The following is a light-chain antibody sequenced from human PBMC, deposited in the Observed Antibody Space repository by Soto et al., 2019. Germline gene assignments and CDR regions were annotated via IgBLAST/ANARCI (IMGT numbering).Light chain of an antibody. CDR2: MGS. CDR3: MQALQTWT. V-gene: IGKV2-28*01. CDR1: QSLLHSNGYNY. Sequence: TVMTQSPLSLPVTPGEPASISCRSSQSLLHSNGYNYLDWYLQKPGQSPQLLIYMGSNRASAVPDRFSGSGAGTDFTLKISRVEAEDVGVYYCMQALQTWTFGQGTKVEIK. J-gene: IGKJ1*01.